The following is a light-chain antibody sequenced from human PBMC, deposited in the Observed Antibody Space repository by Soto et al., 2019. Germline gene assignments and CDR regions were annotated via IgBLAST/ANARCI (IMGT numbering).Light chain of an antibody. V-gene: IGKV3-11*01. J-gene: IGKJ5*01. CDR3: QQRSNWPRT. Sequence: ERGMTQYTATLSVSPGERATLYCRASQSVSSYLSWYQQKPGQAPRLLIYDASNTATGIPARFSVSGTGTDFTLTISSLEPEDFAVYYCQQRSNWPRTFGQGTRLEVK. CDR1: QSVSSY. CDR2: DAS.